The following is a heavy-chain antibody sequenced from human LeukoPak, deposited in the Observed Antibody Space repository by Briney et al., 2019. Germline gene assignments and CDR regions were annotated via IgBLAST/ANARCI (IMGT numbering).Heavy chain of an antibody. CDR1: GFTFSSYA. V-gene: IGHV3-30*04. CDR3: AREYILTGYYIDY. D-gene: IGHD3-9*01. Sequence: PGGSLRLSCAASGFTFSSYAMHWVRQAPGKGLEWVAVISYDGSNKYYADSVKGPFTISRDNSKNTLYVQMHSLRAEDTAVYYCAREYILTGYYIDYWGQGTLVTVSS. CDR2: ISYDGSNK. J-gene: IGHJ4*02.